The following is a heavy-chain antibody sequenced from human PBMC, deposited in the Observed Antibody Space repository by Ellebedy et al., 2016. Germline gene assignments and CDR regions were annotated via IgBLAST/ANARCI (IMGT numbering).Heavy chain of an antibody. V-gene: IGHV3-53*01. CDR3: VTPGGYVGAFDQ. D-gene: IGHD2-15*01. Sequence: GGSLRLSCAASGFTVSNTYMGWVRQAPGKGLDWVSVIYIAGSTYYVDSVKGRFIISRDNSKNTLFLQMNSLRVEDTAVYYCVTPGGYVGAFDQWGQGTLVIVSS. CDR2: IYIAGST. J-gene: IGHJ4*02. CDR1: GFTVSNTY.